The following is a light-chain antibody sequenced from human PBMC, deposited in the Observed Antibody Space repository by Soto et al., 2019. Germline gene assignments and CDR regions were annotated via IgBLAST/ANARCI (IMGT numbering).Light chain of an antibody. CDR1: RSNIGTYT. CDR3: AAWDDSLRAVV. CDR2: HNH. Sequence: QSVLTQSPSASGTPGQRVTISCSGSRSNIGTYTVNWYQQLPGTAPTLLIYHNHQRPSGVPDRFSGSKSGTSASLAISGPQSEDEADYYCAAWDDSLRAVVFGGGTKLTVL. J-gene: IGLJ2*01. V-gene: IGLV1-44*01.